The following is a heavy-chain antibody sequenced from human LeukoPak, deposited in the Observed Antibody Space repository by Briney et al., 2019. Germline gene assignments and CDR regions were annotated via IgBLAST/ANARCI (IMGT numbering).Heavy chain of an antibody. Sequence: GGSPRLSFSASGFPFSSYSMIWVRRAPGKGVVGGSAIIGHGGSTNYPASVKGRFTISRDNSKNTLYLQMNSLRAEDTAVYYCAKDHAMIVVPAAIAWFDPWGQGTLVTVSS. CDR3: AKDHAMIVVPAAIAWFDP. D-gene: IGHD2-2*01. J-gene: IGHJ5*02. CDR2: IIGHGGST. CDR1: GFPFSSYS. V-gene: IGHV3-23*01.